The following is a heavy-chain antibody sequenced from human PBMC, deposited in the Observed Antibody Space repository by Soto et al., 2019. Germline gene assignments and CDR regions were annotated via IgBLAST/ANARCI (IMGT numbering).Heavy chain of an antibody. J-gene: IGHJ5*02. CDR3: ARRERAAGTDWWFHP. CDR2: IYYSGST. CDR1: GGSISSSSFH. D-gene: IGHD6-13*01. Sequence: QLQLQESGPGLVKPSETLSLTCTVSGGSISSSSFHWGWIRQPPGKGLEWIGSIYYSGSTYYGPSLKSRVTISVDTSKNQFSLKLSSVTAADPAVYYCARRERAAGTDWWFHPCGQGTLVTVSS. V-gene: IGHV4-39*01.